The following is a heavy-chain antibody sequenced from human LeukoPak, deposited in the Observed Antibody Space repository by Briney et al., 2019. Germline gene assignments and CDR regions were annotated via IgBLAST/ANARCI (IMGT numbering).Heavy chain of an antibody. CDR3: ASDYYYDSSGMGY. CDR2: IIPIFGTA. CDR1: GGTFISYA. J-gene: IGHJ4*02. D-gene: IGHD3-22*01. Sequence: SVKVSCKASGGTFISYAISWVRQAPGQGLGWMGGIIPIFGTANYAQKFQGRVTITADESTSTAYMELSSLRSEDTAVYYCASDYYYDSSGMGYWGQGTLVTVSS. V-gene: IGHV1-69*13.